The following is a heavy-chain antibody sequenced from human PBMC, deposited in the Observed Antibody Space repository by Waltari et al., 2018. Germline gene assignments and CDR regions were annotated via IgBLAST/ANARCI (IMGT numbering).Heavy chain of an antibody. Sequence: QLQLEQSGGGVVQPGTSLRLSCTPSILPLPTFGMHWVRQAPGKGLELVAVISDDGNEKPYADSVKGRVIISRDNSKNTVFLEMNSLRSEDTAIYYCAKDFWSGYYSGNLGYWGQGTLVSVSS. J-gene: IGHJ4*02. D-gene: IGHD3-3*01. CDR2: ISDDGNEK. V-gene: IGHV3-30*18. CDR3: AKDFWSGYYSGNLGY. CDR1: ILPLPTFG.